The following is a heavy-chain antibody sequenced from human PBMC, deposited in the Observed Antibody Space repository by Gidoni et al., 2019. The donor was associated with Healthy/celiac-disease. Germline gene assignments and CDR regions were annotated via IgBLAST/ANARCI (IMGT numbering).Heavy chain of an antibody. V-gene: IGHV3-30-3*01. Sequence: QVQLVESGGGVVQPGRSLRRSCAASGFTDSSYAMHWVRQAPGKGLEWVAVISYDGSNKYYADSVKGRFTISRDNSKNTLYLQMNSLRAEDTAVYYCAREVTGTTYYYGMDVWGQGTTVTVSS. CDR3: AREVTGTTYYYGMDV. D-gene: IGHD1-7*01. CDR1: GFTDSSYA. J-gene: IGHJ6*02. CDR2: ISYDGSNK.